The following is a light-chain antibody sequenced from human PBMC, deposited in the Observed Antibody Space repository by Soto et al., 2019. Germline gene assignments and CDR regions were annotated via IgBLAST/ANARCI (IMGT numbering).Light chain of an antibody. V-gene: IGKV4-1*01. CDR1: QSLLYSSNNKNY. Sequence: DIVMTRSPDSLAVSLGERATINCKSSQSLLYSSNNKNYLAWYQQKPGQPPKLLVYWASTRESGVPDRFSGSGSGTDFSLTISRLQAEDVAVYYCQQYYSTPYTFGQGTKLEIK. CDR2: WAS. CDR3: QQYYSTPYT. J-gene: IGKJ2*01.